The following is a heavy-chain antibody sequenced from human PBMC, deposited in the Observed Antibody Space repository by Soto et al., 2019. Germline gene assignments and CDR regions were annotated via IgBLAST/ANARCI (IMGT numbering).Heavy chain of an antibody. CDR2: IYPGDSDT. D-gene: IGHD2-15*01. CDR3: ASGYCSGGSCYPGFDY. J-gene: IGHJ4*02. Sequence: GESLKISCKGSGYSFTSYWIGWVRQMPGKGLEWMGIIYPGDSDTRYSPSFQGQVTISADKSISTAYLQWSSLKASDTAMYYCASGYCSGGSCYPGFDYWGQGTLVTVSS. CDR1: GYSFTSYW. V-gene: IGHV5-51*01.